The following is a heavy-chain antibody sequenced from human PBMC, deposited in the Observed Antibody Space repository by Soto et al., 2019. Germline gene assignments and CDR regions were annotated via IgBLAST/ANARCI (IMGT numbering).Heavy chain of an antibody. Sequence: PGESLKISCKGSGYSFTSYWISWVRQMPGKGLEWMGRIDPSDSYTNYSPSFQGHVTISADKSISTAYLQWSSLKASDTAMYYCAGQAAAGLYYYYYYGMDVWGQGTTVTV. D-gene: IGHD6-13*01. CDR3: AGQAAAGLYYYYYYGMDV. CDR1: GYSFTSYW. V-gene: IGHV5-10-1*01. J-gene: IGHJ6*02. CDR2: IDPSDSYT.